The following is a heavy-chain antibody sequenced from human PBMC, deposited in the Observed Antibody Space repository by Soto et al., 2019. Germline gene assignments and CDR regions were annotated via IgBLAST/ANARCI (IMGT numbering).Heavy chain of an antibody. D-gene: IGHD2-15*01. CDR1: GYTFTSYY. J-gene: IGHJ5*02. V-gene: IGHV1-46*01. CDR3: ARDGTRRYCSGGSCPSNWFDP. CDR2: INPSGGST. Sequence: ASVKVSCKASGYTFTSYYMHWVRQAPGQGLEWMGIINPSGGSTSYAQKFQGRVTMTRDTSTSTVYMELSSLRSEDTAVYYCARDGTRRYCSGGSCPSNWFDPWGQGTLVTVSS.